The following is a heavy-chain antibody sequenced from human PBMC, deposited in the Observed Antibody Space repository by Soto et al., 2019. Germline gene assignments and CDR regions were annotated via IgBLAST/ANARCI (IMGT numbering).Heavy chain of an antibody. Sequence: LRLSCAASGFNFSSYNSNWVRQAPRQGLEWVSSSSSASNHIFYADSVKGRFTISRDNAKSSLNLQMHSLRADDTAVYYCAKDRGRGSSVSGGMDVWGRGTTVTVAS. CDR2: SSSASNHI. J-gene: IGHJ6*02. CDR3: AKDRGRGSSVSGGMDV. CDR1: GFNFSSYN. D-gene: IGHD3-3*01. V-gene: IGHV3-21*01.